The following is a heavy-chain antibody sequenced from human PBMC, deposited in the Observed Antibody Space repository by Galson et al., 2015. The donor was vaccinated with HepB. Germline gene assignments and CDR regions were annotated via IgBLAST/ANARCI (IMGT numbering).Heavy chain of an antibody. D-gene: IGHD1-26*01. CDR3: ASTTRYYYDYAVDV. J-gene: IGHJ6*02. CDR1: GFTFSSYG. V-gene: IGHV3-33*01. CDR2: IWYDGSNK. Sequence: SLILSCAASGFTFSSYGMHWVRQAPGKGLEWVALIWYDGSNKYYVDSVKGRFTISRDNSKNTLYLQMNNLRAEDTAVYYCASTTRYYYDYAVDVWGQGTTVTVSS.